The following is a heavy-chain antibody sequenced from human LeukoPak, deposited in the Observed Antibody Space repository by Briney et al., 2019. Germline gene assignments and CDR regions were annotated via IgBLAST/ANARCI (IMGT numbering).Heavy chain of an antibody. CDR2: INLDESAK. CDR1: GFTLSAHW. V-gene: IGHV3-7*01. D-gene: IGHD4-23*01. CDR3: AKYGGNSGMAFDI. J-gene: IGHJ3*02. Sequence: GGSPRLSCAASGFTLSAHWMSWVRQAPGKGLEWVANINLDESAKRYVNSVKGRFTISRDNAKNSLYLQMNSLRAEDTAVYYCAKYGGNSGMAFDIWGQETVVTVSS.